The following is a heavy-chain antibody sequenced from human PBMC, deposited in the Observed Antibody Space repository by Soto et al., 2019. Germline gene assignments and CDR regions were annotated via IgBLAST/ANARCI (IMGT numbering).Heavy chain of an antibody. D-gene: IGHD2-2*01. CDR3: ARDYPIVVVPAAMPAGCFDP. J-gene: IGHJ5*02. CDR1: GGSISSGDYY. Sequence: SETLSLTCTVSGGSISSGDYYWSWIRQPPGKGLEWIGYIYYSGSTYYNPSLKSRVTISVDTSKNQFSLKLSSVTAADTAVYYCARDYPIVVVPAAMPAGCFDPSGQGTLITVSA. CDR2: IYYSGST. V-gene: IGHV4-30-4*01.